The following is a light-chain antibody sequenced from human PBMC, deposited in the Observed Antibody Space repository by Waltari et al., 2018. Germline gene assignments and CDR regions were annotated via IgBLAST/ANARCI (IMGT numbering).Light chain of an antibody. CDR2: NDS. CDR1: NIGDRN. Sequence: SYVLTQPPSVSVTPGNTARNTCGEDNIGDRNVHGYQQKPGQAPILVIYNDSDRPSSNTERFLGYTSGNTAALTISRVDAGDEADYFCQVCDTGSDHRRVFCGGTKLTVL. CDR3: QVCDTGSDHRRV. J-gene: IGLJ2*01. V-gene: IGLV3-21*04.